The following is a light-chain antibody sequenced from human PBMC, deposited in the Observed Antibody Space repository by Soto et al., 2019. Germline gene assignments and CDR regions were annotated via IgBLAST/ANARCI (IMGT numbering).Light chain of an antibody. J-gene: IGKJ1*01. CDR2: DVS. CDR1: QSVSSNY. V-gene: IGKV3-20*01. CDR3: QQYGSSPT. Sequence: ETVLTQSPGTLSLSPGERATLSCRSSQSVSSNYLAWYQQKPGQAPRLLTYDVSSRATGIPDRFSGSGSGTDFTLTISRLEPEDFAMYYCQQYGSSPTFGQGTKVEIK.